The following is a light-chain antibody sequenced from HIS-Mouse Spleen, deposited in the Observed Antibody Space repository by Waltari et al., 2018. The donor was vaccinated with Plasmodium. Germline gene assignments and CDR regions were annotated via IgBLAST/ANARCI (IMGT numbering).Light chain of an antibody. CDR3: SSYAGSNNLV. V-gene: IGLV2-8*01. J-gene: IGLJ2*01. CDR2: EVS. CDR1: SSYVGGYNY. Sequence: QSALTQPPSASGSPGQSFTISFTGTSSYVGGYNYVSWYQQHPGKAPKLMIYEVSKRPSGVPDRFSGSKSGNTASLTVSGLQAEDEADYYCSSYAGSNNLVFGGGTKLTVL.